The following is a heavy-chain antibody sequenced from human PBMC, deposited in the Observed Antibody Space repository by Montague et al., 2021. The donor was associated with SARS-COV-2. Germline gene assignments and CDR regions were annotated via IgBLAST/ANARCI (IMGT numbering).Heavy chain of an antibody. CDR2: ISSSGGHT. V-gene: IGHV3-23*01. CDR3: AKDRGGNSDWYFDL. CDR1: GFTFSSYA. D-gene: IGHD4-23*01. J-gene: IGHJ2*01. Sequence: SLRLSCAASGFTFSSYAMGWVRQAPGKGLEWVSGISSSGGHTYYADSVKGRSTISRDNSKNTLYLQMNGLGAEDTAVYYCAKDRGGNSDWYFDLWGRGTLVIGSS.